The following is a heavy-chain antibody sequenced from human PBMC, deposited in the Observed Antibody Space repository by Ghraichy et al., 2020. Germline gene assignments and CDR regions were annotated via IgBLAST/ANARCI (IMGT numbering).Heavy chain of an antibody. J-gene: IGHJ4*02. CDR2: INHSGST. CDR3: ATQRPAGYCSSTSCPDY. CDR1: GGSFSGYY. D-gene: IGHD2-2*01. V-gene: IGHV4-34*01. Sequence: SQTLSLTCAVYGGSFSGYYWSWIRQPPGKGLEWIGEINHSGSTNYNPSLKSRVTISVDTSKNQFSLKLSSVTAADTAVYYCATQRPAGYCSSTSCPDYWGQGTLVTVSS.